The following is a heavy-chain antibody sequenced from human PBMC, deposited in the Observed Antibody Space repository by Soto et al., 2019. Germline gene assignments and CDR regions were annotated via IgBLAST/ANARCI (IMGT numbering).Heavy chain of an antibody. CDR3: AKQQGPGTPYYYAMDV. D-gene: IGHD1-1*01. V-gene: IGHV3-23*01. CDR2: IRGSGDRT. J-gene: IGHJ6*02. CDR1: GFTFSSYA. Sequence: EVQLLESGGGLVQPGGSLRLSCAASGFTFSSYAMSWVRQAPGKGLEWVSVIRGSGDRTYYADSVKGRFTISRDNSKNPLYMQMNTLRAEDTAVYYCAKQQGPGTPYYYAMDVWGQGNTVTVSS.